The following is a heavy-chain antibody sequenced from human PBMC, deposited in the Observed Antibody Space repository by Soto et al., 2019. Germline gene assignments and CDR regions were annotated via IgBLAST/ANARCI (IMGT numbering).Heavy chain of an antibody. CDR3: ARDQSSTSCYDH. V-gene: IGHV4-59*01. Sequence: SETSLTCTVSGGSISSYYWTWIRQPPGKGLEWIGYIYYSGSTNYNPSLKSRVTISVDTSKNQFSLKLSSVTAADTAVYYCARDQSSTSCYDHWGQGTLVTVSS. D-gene: IGHD2-2*01. J-gene: IGHJ4*02. CDR2: IYYSGST. CDR1: GGSISSYY.